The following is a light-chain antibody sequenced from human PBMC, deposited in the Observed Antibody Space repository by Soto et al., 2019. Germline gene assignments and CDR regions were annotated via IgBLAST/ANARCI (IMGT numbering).Light chain of an antibody. CDR3: QHYGDSSWT. CDR1: QTINSNY. V-gene: IGKV3-20*01. J-gene: IGKJ1*01. CDR2: GVS. Sequence: EIVLTQSPGTLSLSPGERATLSCRASQTINSNYLVWFQQKPGQAPRLLIYGVSSRATGIPDRFSGSGSGTDFTLTISRVEPEDFAVYFCQHYGDSSWTFGQGSRVEIK.